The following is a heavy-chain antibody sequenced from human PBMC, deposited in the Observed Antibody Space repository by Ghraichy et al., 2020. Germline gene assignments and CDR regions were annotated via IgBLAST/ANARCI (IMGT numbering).Heavy chain of an antibody. Sequence: GESLNISCAASGFTFSSYSMNWVRQAPGKGLEWVSSISSSSSYIYYADSVKGRFTISRDNAKNSLYLQMNSLRAEDTAVYYCARDGLRFLEWLSYYYYYGIDVWGQGTTVTVSS. J-gene: IGHJ6*02. CDR3: ARDGLRFLEWLSYYYYYGIDV. V-gene: IGHV3-21*01. D-gene: IGHD3-3*01. CDR2: ISSSSSYI. CDR1: GFTFSSYS.